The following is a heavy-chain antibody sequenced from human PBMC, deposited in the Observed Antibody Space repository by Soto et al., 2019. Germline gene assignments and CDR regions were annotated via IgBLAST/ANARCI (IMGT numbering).Heavy chain of an antibody. CDR2: INPNSGGT. Sequence: VKVSCKASGYTFTGYYMHWVRQAPGQGLEWMGWINPNSGGTNYAQKFQGRVTMTRDTSISTAYMELSRLRSDDTAVYYCARPPGYSSSWSTREYGMDVRGQGTTVTVSS. V-gene: IGHV1-2*02. CDR1: GYTFTGYY. CDR3: ARPPGYSSSWSTREYGMDV. J-gene: IGHJ6*02. D-gene: IGHD6-13*01.